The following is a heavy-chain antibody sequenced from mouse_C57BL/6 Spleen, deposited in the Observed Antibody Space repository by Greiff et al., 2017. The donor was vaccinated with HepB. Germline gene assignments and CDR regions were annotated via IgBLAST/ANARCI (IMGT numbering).Heavy chain of an antibody. J-gene: IGHJ2*01. V-gene: IGHV1-82*01. CDR3: ARVGTGPYFDY. Sequence: LVESGPELVKPGASVKISCKASGYAFSSSWMNWVKQRPGKGLEWIGRIYPGDGDTNYNGKFKGKATLTADKSSSTAYMQLSSLTSEDSAVYFCARVGTGPYFDYWGQGTTLTVSS. CDR2: IYPGDGDT. D-gene: IGHD4-1*01. CDR1: GYAFSSSW.